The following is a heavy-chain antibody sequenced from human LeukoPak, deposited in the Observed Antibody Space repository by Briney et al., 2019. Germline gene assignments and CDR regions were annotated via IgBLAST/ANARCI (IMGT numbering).Heavy chain of an antibody. CDR2: IKPSNGDT. CDR3: ASPPLSSAMYYAH. CDR1: GYNFSGHY. V-gene: IGHV1-2*02. J-gene: IGHJ4*02. Sequence: ASVKVSCKASGYNFSGHYMHWVRQAPGQGLEWMGWIKPSNGDTKYAQNIQGRVTMTRDTSISTAYMELSSLRPDDTAVYYCASPPLSSAMYYAHWGQGTLVTVSS. D-gene: IGHD1-26*01.